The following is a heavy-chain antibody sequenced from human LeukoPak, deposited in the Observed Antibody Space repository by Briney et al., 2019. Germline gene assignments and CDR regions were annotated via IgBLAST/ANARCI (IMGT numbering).Heavy chain of an antibody. Sequence: GASVKVSCKASGYAFTSYGISWVRQAPGQGLEWMGWISAYNGNTNYAQKLQGRVTMTTDTSTSTAYMELRSLRSDDTAAYYCARDRAMVRGVADFDYWGQGTLVTVSS. V-gene: IGHV1-18*01. CDR1: GYAFTSYG. CDR2: ISAYNGNT. CDR3: ARDRAMVRGVADFDY. D-gene: IGHD3-10*01. J-gene: IGHJ4*02.